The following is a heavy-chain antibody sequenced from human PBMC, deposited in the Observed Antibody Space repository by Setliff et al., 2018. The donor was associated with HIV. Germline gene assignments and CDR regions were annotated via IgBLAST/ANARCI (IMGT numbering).Heavy chain of an antibody. CDR2: IKEDGSEQ. CDR3: ARDRYSGSSTDY. D-gene: IGHD1-26*01. V-gene: IGHV3-7*01. CDR1: GFSISDFW. Sequence: GGSLRLSCAASGFSISDFWMSWVRQAPGKGLEWVANIKEDGSEQYYMDSVKGRFTISRDNVKNSLYLQMNSLRVEDTAVYYCARDRYSGSSTDYWGQGTLVTVSS. J-gene: IGHJ4*02.